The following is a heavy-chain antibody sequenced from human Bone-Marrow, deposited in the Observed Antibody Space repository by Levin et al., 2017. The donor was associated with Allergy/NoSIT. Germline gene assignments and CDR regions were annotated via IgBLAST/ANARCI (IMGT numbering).Heavy chain of an antibody. CDR3: AKGTGYSSGRYDY. J-gene: IGHJ4*02. Sequence: SGGSLRLSCAASGFTFDDYAMHWVRQAPGKGLEWVSGISWNSGSLGYADSVKGRFTISRDNAKNSVHLQMNSLRAEDTALYYCAKGTGYSSGRYDYWGQGTLVTVSS. CDR1: GFTFDDYA. CDR2: ISWNSGSL. D-gene: IGHD6-19*01. V-gene: IGHV3-9*01.